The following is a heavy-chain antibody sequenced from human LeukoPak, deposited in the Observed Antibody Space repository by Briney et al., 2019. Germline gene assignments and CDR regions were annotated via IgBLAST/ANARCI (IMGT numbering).Heavy chain of an antibody. CDR3: ARRVRLGGARGHSFAP. Sequence: ASVKVSCKASGYTFTSYYMHWVRQAPGQGREWMGLINPSGGSTSYAQKFQGRVTMTRDTSTSTVYMELSSLRSEDTAVYYCARRVRLGGARGHSFAPWGQGPLVTVSS. V-gene: IGHV1-46*01. CDR1: GYTFTSYY. D-gene: IGHD3-16*01. J-gene: IGHJ5*02. CDR2: INPSGGST.